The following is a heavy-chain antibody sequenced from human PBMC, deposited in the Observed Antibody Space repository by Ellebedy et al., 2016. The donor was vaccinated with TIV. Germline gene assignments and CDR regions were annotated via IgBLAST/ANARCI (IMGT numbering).Heavy chain of an antibody. V-gene: IGHV4-4*08. CDR3: ARDPTSYRFDP. Sequence: SETLSLTCSVSGGSLTGYYWSWIRQSPGKGLEWIGHISSTGTTTYNPSLRNRFTIVAVDTSDYEFSLKLSSVTAADTAVYYCARDPTSYRFDPWGQGTLVTVSS. CDR1: GGSLTGYY. J-gene: IGHJ5*02. CDR2: ISSTGTT.